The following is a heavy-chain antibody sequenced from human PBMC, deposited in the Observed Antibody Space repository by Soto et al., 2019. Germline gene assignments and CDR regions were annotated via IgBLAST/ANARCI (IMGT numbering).Heavy chain of an antibody. CDR2: MNPNSGNT. Sequence: QVQLVQSGAEVKKPGASVKVSCKASGYTFTSYDINWVRQATGQGLEWMGWMNPNSGNTGYAQKFQGRVTMTRNTSITTAYMELSSLRSADTAVYFCPSRGIRCDCFVPWGQGTLVTVSS. J-gene: IGHJ5*02. CDR3: PSRGIRCDCFVP. CDR1: GYTFTSYD. V-gene: IGHV1-8*01. D-gene: IGHD4-17*01.